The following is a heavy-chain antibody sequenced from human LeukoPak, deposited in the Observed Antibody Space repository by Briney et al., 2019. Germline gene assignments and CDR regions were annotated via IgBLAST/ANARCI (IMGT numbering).Heavy chain of an antibody. CDR3: TRYNNDHFDY. J-gene: IGHJ4*02. CDR2: IAYDGSRA. D-gene: IGHD1-14*01. V-gene: IGHV3-33*01. CDR1: GFTFGGYG. Sequence: GRSLRLSCAGSGFTFGGYGMHWFRQTPGKGLEWVAVIAYDGSRAFYADSVKGRFTISRDNSKNTMSVQMDDLRAEDTAVYYCTRYNNDHFDYWSQGTLVTVSS.